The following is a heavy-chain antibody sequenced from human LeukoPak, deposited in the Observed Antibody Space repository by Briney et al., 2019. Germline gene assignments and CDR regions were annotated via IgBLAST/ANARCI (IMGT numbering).Heavy chain of an antibody. CDR1: GFTFSSYG. Sequence: GGSLRLSCAASGFTFSSYGMHWVRQAPGKGLEWVAVISYDGSNKYYADSVKGRFTISRDNSKNTLYLQMNSLRAEGTAVYYCAKDTDYGDYAPDYWGQGTLVTVSS. J-gene: IGHJ4*02. CDR3: AKDTDYGDYAPDY. D-gene: IGHD4-17*01. V-gene: IGHV3-30*18. CDR2: ISYDGSNK.